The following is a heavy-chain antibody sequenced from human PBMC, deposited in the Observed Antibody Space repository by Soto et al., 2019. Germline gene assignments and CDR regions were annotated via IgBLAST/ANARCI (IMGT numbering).Heavy chain of an antibody. Sequence: EVQLVESGGGLVQPGRSLRLSCAASGFTFDDYAMHWVRQAPGKGLEWVSGISWNSGSIGYADSVKGRFTISRDNAKNSLYLQMNSLRAEDTALYYCAKDRRIAVAGNPFFDYWGQGTLVTVSS. CDR2: ISWNSGSI. CDR1: GFTFDDYA. CDR3: AKDRRIAVAGNPFFDY. J-gene: IGHJ4*02. V-gene: IGHV3-9*01. D-gene: IGHD6-19*01.